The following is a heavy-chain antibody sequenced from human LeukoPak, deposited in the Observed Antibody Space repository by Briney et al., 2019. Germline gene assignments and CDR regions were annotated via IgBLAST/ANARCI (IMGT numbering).Heavy chain of an antibody. CDR1: GFTFSTYA. V-gene: IGHV3-23*01. J-gene: IGHJ4*02. CDR2: ISSSGGTT. CDR3: AKDRNAWPTNFVS. D-gene: IGHD5-24*01. Sequence: GGSLRLSCAASGFTFSTYAVNWVREAPGKGLEWVSAISSSGGTTYNAHSVKGRFSISRDNSKNTLYLRMNSLRAEDTAVYYCAKDRNAWPTNFVSWGQGTLVTVSA.